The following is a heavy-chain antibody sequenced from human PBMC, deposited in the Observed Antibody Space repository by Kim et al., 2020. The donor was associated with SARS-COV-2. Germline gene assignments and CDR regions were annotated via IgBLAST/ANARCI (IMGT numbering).Heavy chain of an antibody. Sequence: ASVKVSCKASGYTFTSYAMNWVRQAPGQGLEWMGWINTNTGNPTYAQGFTGRFVFSLDTSVSTAYLQISSLKAEDTAVYYCARVTSDVLRYFDWFPPGAFDIWGQGTMVTVSS. CDR1: GYTFTSYA. J-gene: IGHJ3*02. D-gene: IGHD3-9*01. CDR2: INTNTGNP. CDR3: ARVTSDVLRYFDWFPPGAFDI. V-gene: IGHV7-4-1*02.